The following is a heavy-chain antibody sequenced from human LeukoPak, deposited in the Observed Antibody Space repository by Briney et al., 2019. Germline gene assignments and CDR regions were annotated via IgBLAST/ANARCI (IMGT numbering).Heavy chain of an antibody. Sequence: PSETLSLTCAVYGGSFSGYYWSWIRQPPGKGLEWIGYIYYSGSTNYNPSLKSRVTISVDTSKNQFSLKLTSVTAADTAVYYCARVINAPSYNYYYYMDVWGKGTTVTVSS. CDR3: ARVINAPSYNYYYYMDV. D-gene: IGHD2-2*02. CDR1: GGSFSGYY. J-gene: IGHJ6*03. V-gene: IGHV4-59*01. CDR2: IYYSGST.